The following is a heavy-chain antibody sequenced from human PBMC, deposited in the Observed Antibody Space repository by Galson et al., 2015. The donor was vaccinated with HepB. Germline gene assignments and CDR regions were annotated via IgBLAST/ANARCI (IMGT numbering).Heavy chain of an antibody. CDR3: ARDADFGLVPNYYMDV. D-gene: IGHD3-3*01. J-gene: IGHJ6*03. Sequence: SLRLSCAASGFTFSSYAMHWVRQAPGKGLEWVAVISCDGSNKYYADSVKGRFTISRDNSKNTLYLQMNSLRAEDTAVYYCARDADFGLVPNYYMDVWGKGTTVTVSS. CDR1: GFTFSSYA. V-gene: IGHV3-30-3*01. CDR2: ISCDGSNK.